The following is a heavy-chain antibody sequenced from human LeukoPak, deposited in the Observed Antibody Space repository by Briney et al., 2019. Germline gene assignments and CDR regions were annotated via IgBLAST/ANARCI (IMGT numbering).Heavy chain of an antibody. D-gene: IGHD4-17*01. Sequence: GGSLRPSCPASEFTFINNAITWFRKPPGRGLEWVSTNISISGLTYYIDSVKGRLTISRDNSKNTLFLQMNSLRTEDTAVYYCARRGESASYGDYRFDYWGQGTLVTVSS. V-gene: IGHV3-23*01. J-gene: IGHJ4*02. CDR1: EFTFINNA. CDR3: ARRGESASYGDYRFDY. CDR2: NISISGLT.